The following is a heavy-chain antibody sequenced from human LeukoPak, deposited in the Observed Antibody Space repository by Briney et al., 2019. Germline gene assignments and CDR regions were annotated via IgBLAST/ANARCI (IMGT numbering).Heavy chain of an antibody. J-gene: IGHJ5*02. CDR3: ARHAALDTKRGWNSHNWFDP. D-gene: IGHD5-18*01. V-gene: IGHV4/OR15-8*01. CDR1: VGSINSGNW. Sequence: SSGTLSLTCGVSVGSINSGNWWTWVRQSPGKGLEWIGEIHHNGTRNYNPSLKSRVTISVDTSKNQFSLKLSSVTAADTAVYYCARHAALDTKRGWNSHNWFDPWGQGTLVTVSS. CDR2: IHHNGTR.